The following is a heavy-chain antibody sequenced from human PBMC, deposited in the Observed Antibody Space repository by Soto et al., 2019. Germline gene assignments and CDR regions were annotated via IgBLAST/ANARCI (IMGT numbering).Heavy chain of an antibody. J-gene: IGHJ4*02. D-gene: IGHD4-17*01. CDR3: CGRGGDSLQDI. CDR1: DFNLSGSA. V-gene: IGHV3-73*01. Sequence: EVQLVESGGDLVQPEGSLKLSCTGLDFNLSGSALHWVRQPSGKGLEWVGRIRGRAKKYATSYATSVRGRFYLSRDDSKNTAFLQMNSLRDEDTGVYFCCGRGGDSLQDIWGQGTLVTVSS. CDR2: IRGRAKKYAT.